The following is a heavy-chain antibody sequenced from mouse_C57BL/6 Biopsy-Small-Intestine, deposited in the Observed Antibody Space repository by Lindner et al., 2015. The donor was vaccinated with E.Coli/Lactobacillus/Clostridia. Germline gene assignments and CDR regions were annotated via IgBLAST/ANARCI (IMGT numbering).Heavy chain of an antibody. V-gene: IGHV1-84*02. CDR1: GYTFTNNA. CDR3: ARGDYFGSGHIDY. D-gene: IGHD1-1*02. J-gene: IGHJ4*01. CDR2: INAGKGDT. Sequence: SVKVSCKASGYTFTNNAMHWVRQAPGQSLEWMGWINAGKGDTKYSQKFQGRVTITRDTSATTAYMELSSLRSLDTAVYYCARGDYFGSGHIDYWGQGTLVTVSS.